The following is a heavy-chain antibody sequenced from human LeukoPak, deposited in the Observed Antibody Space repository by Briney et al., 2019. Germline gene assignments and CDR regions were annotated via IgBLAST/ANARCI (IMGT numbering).Heavy chain of an antibody. Sequence: PSETLSLTCAVYGGSFSGYYWSWIRQPPGKGLEWIGEINHSGSTNYNPSLKSRVTISVDTSKNQFSLKLSSVTAADTAVYYCARGDAKADYDILTGYRFDPWGQGTLVTVSS. V-gene: IGHV4-34*01. D-gene: IGHD3-9*01. CDR2: INHSGST. J-gene: IGHJ5*02. CDR1: GGSFSGYY. CDR3: ARGDAKADYDILTGYRFDP.